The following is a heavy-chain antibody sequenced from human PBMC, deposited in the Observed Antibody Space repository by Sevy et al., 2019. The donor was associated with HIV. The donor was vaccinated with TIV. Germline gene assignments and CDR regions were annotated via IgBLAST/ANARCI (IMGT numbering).Heavy chain of an antibody. CDR3: STGASNWNRTTFYYYYYGMDV. CDR1: GFTFSNAW. V-gene: IGHV3-15*01. J-gene: IGHJ6*02. CDR2: IKSKTDGGTT. D-gene: IGHD1-20*01. Sequence: LTCAASGFTFSNAWMSWVRQAPGKGLEWVGRIKSKTDGGTTDYAAPVKGRFTISRDDSKNTLYLQMNSLKTEDTAVYYCSTGASNWNRTTFYYYYYGMDVWGQGTTVTVSS.